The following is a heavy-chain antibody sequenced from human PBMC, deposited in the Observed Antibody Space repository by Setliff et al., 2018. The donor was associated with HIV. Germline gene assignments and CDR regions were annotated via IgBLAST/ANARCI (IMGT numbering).Heavy chain of an antibody. Sequence: VKVSCKASEDTFNSYTIHWVRQTPGQGLEWMGRTIPVLSMSNFALKFQGRGSIFADKSTSTAYLGLNGLTSEDTAIYYCATSFGSGVAPFDNWGQGTLVTVSS. J-gene: IGHJ4*02. CDR3: ATSFGSGVAPFDN. V-gene: IGHV1-69*02. D-gene: IGHD3-10*01. CDR1: EDTFNSYT. CDR2: TIPVLSMS.